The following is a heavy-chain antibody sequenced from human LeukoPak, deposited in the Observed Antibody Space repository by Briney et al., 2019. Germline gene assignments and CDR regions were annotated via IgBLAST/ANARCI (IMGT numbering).Heavy chain of an antibody. Sequence: GGSLRLSCAASGFTFSSYEMNWVRQAPGMGLEWVSYISSSGSTIYYADSVKGRFTISRDNAKNSLYLHMNSLRAEDTAVYYCARSRGYSYGSHFDYWGQGTLVTVSS. CDR2: ISSSGSTI. V-gene: IGHV3-48*03. CDR1: GFTFSSYE. CDR3: ARSRGYSYGSHFDY. J-gene: IGHJ4*02. D-gene: IGHD5-18*01.